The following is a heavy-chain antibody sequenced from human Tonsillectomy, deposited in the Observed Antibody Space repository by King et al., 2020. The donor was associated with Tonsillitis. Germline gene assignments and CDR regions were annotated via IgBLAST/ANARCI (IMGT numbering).Heavy chain of an antibody. J-gene: IGHJ4*02. Sequence: QLVQSGAEVKKPGASVKVSCKASGYTFTGYYMHWVRQAPGQGLEWMGWINPNSGGTNYAQKFQGRVTMTRDTSISTAYMELSRLKSDDTAGYYCATEVYGSAGSFDYWGQGTLVTVSS. CDR1: GYTFTGYY. CDR2: INPNSGGT. CDR3: ATEVYGSAGSFDY. D-gene: IGHD3-10*01. V-gene: IGHV1-2*02.